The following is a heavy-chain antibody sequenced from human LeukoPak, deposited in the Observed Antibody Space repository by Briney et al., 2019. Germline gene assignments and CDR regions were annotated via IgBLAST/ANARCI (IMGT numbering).Heavy chain of an antibody. V-gene: IGHV3-23*01. J-gene: IGHJ5*02. Sequence: GGSLRLSCAASGFTFSSYAMSWVRQAPGKGLEWVSAISGSGGSTYYADSVKGRFTISRDNSKNTLYLQMNSLRSEDTAVYYCAADQGSIQFDPWGQGTLVTVSS. D-gene: IGHD2-2*01. CDR3: AADQGSIQFDP. CDR1: GFTFSSYA. CDR2: ISGSGGST.